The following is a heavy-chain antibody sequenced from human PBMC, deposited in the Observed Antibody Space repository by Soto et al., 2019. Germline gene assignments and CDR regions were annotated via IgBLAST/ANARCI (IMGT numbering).Heavy chain of an antibody. CDR3: ARLATIFGVVTSYYFDY. CDR2: IYYSGST. CDR1: GGSISSSSHY. Sequence: QLQLQESGPGLVKPSETLSLTCTVSGGSISSSSHYWGWIRQPPGKGLECIGSIYYSGSTYYNPSLKSRVTISVDTSKNQFSLKLSSVTAADTAVYYCARLATIFGVVTSYYFDYWGQGTLVTVSS. V-gene: IGHV4-39*01. J-gene: IGHJ4*02. D-gene: IGHD3-3*01.